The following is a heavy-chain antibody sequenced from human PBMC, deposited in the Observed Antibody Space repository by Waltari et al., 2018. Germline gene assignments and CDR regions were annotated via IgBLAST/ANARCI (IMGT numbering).Heavy chain of an antibody. V-gene: IGHV1-2*06. J-gene: IGHJ4*02. D-gene: IGHD5-18*01. CDR1: GYTFTGYY. Sequence: QVQLVQSGAEVKKPGASVKVSCKASGYTFTGYYMHWVRQAPGQGLEWMGRINPNRGGTNDAQKFQGRVTMTRDTSISTAYMELSRLRSDDTAVYYCARGPGYSYGTFDYWGQGTLVTVSS. CDR2: INPNRGGT. CDR3: ARGPGYSYGTFDY.